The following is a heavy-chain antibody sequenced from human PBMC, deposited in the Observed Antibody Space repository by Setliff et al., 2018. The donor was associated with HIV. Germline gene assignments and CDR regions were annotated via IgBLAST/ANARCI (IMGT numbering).Heavy chain of an antibody. V-gene: IGHV4-59*08. J-gene: IGHJ3*02. D-gene: IGHD2-8*01. Sequence: PSETLSLTCTVSGGSIRSHYWIWIRQPPGKGLEWIGYIHYSGATNYNPSLKSRVTISLDTSRTQFSLRLSSVTAADTAVYYCARHSPNVGVRGDAFDIWGQGTVVTVSS. CDR2: IHYSGAT. CDR1: GGSIRSHY. CDR3: ARHSPNVGVRGDAFDI.